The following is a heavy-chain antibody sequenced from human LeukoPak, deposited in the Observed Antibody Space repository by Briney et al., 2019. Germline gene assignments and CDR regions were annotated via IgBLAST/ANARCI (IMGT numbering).Heavy chain of an antibody. D-gene: IGHD3-3*01. V-gene: IGHV3-30*03. CDR1: GFTFSSYS. J-gene: IGHJ4*02. Sequence: GGSLRLSCAASGFTFSSYSMNWVRQAPGKGLEWVAVISYDGSNKYYADSVKGRFTISRDNSKNTLYLQMNSLRAEDTAVYYCVRDLDNYDFWSGSGDYWGQGTLVTVSS. CDR3: VRDLDNYDFWSGSGDY. CDR2: ISYDGSNK.